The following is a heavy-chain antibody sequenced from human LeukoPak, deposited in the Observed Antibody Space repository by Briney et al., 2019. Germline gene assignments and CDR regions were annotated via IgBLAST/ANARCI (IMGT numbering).Heavy chain of an antibody. CDR2: INHDGST. D-gene: IGHD5-12*01. CDR3: ARGSNAVAY. V-gene: IGHV4-34*01. Sequence: PSETLSLTCAVYGGSFTDSYWSWVRQPPGEGLEWIGEINHDGSTNYNPSLKSRVTISVDTCKNQLSLNLSSVSAADTALYYCARGSNAVAYWGQGTLVTASS. J-gene: IGHJ4*02. CDR1: GGSFTDSY.